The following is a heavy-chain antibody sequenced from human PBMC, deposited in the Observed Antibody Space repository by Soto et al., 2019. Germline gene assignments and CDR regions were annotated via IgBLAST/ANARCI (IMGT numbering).Heavy chain of an antibody. Sequence: VQVVASGGGLVQPGRSLRLSCAVSGFRFEQYVMHWVRQAPGKGLECVSTVSPTGDTVAYADSVEGRFTVSRDNAKNSLSLQMHSLKGDDTAFYYCLKDAPNGSIDDWGQGTLVTVSS. J-gene: IGHJ4*02. CDR1: GFRFEQYV. V-gene: IGHV3-9*01. CDR3: LKDAPNGSIDD. D-gene: IGHD3-10*01. CDR2: VSPTGDTV.